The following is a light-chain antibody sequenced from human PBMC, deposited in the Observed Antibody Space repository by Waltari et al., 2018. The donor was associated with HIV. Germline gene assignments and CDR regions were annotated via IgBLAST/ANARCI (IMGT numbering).Light chain of an antibody. CDR3: ESYTSTSVWV. Sequence: QSALTPPASVSGSPGQSITISCTGPRNEVGGYNYVSWYHQHPGKAPRLMIYDVSTRPSGVSDRFSGSKSGDTASLTISGLQPEDEADYYCESYTSTSVWVFGGGTRLTVL. CDR1: RNEVGGYNY. CDR2: DVS. V-gene: IGLV2-14*03. J-gene: IGLJ3*02.